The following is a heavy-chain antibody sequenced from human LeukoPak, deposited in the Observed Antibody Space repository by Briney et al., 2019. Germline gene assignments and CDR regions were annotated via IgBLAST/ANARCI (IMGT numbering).Heavy chain of an antibody. Sequence: ASVKVSCKASGYTFTNYDINWVRQAPGQGLEWMGWMNRNSGDTVYAEKFQGRVTMTRDTSTNTAYMELTSLTSDDTAIFYCARTGMVGNVLIDSWGQGTLVTVSS. CDR1: GYTFTNYD. D-gene: IGHD2-15*01. CDR3: ARTGMVGNVLIDS. J-gene: IGHJ5*01. CDR2: MNRNSGDT. V-gene: IGHV1-8*01.